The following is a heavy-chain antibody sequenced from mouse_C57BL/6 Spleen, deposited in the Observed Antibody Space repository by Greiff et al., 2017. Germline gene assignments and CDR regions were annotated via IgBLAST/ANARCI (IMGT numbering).Heavy chain of an antibody. CDR1: GFNIKDDY. CDR3: TLYYYGSSSGYAMDY. CDR2: IDPENGDT. D-gene: IGHD1-1*01. Sequence: EVMLVESGAELVRPGASVKLSCTASGFNIKDDYMHWVKQRPEQGLEWIGWIDPENGDTEYASKFQGKATITADTSSNTAYLQLSSLTSEDTAVYYCTLYYYGSSSGYAMDYWGQGTSVTVSS. J-gene: IGHJ4*01. V-gene: IGHV14-4*01.